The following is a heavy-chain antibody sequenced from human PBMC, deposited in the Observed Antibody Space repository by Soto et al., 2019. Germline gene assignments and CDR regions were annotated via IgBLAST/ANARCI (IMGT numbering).Heavy chain of an antibody. Sequence: ASVKVSCKAVGYTFNSYGIGWVRQAPGQGLEWMGWISVYNGNTDYAQKFQGRITMTTDTSSSTAYMELRSLRSDDTAVYYCERVHFDWSNWHYYGMEIWG. J-gene: IGHJ6*02. V-gene: IGHV1-18*04. CDR1: GYTFNSYG. D-gene: IGHD3-9*01. CDR3: ERVHFDWSNWHYYGMEI. CDR2: ISVYNGNT.